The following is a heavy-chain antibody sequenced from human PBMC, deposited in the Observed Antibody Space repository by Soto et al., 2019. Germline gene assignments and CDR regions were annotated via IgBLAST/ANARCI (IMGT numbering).Heavy chain of an antibody. Sequence: QVQLVQSGPEVKKPEASVKLSCKTSGYTFTSSGISWVRQAPGQGPEWMGWISGHNGVTNFARSFQDRVTLTIDSSTTTAYMEVRSLSFADTAIYYCARDQGGYGIFDDWGQGTLVTVSS. CDR1: GYTFTSSG. V-gene: IGHV1-18*04. D-gene: IGHD5-12*01. CDR3: ARDQGGYGIFDD. J-gene: IGHJ4*02. CDR2: ISGHNGVT.